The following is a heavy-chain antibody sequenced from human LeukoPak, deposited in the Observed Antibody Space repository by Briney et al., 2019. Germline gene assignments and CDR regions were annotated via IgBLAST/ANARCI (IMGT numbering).Heavy chain of an antibody. Sequence: ASVKVSCKASGYTFSGYYIHWVRQAPGQGLEWMGWISPNSDDTDYAQKLQGRVTMTTDTSTSTAYMELRSLRSDDTAVYYCARGGLEMATALYWGQGTLVTVSS. CDR3: ARGGLEMATALY. D-gene: IGHD5-24*01. CDR2: ISPNSDDT. CDR1: GYTFSGYY. J-gene: IGHJ4*02. V-gene: IGHV1-18*04.